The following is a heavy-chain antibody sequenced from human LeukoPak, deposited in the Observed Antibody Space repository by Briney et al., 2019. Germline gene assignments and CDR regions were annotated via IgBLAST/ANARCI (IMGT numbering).Heavy chain of an antibody. CDR2: INHSGST. Sequence: SETLSLTCAVYGGSFSGYYWSWIRQPPGKGLEWIGEINHSGSTNYNPSLKSRVTISVDTSKNQFSLKLSSVTAADMAVYYCARDYYGSGSYGYWGQGTLVTVSS. D-gene: IGHD3-10*01. CDR3: ARDYYGSGSYGY. J-gene: IGHJ4*02. CDR1: GGSFSGYY. V-gene: IGHV4-34*01.